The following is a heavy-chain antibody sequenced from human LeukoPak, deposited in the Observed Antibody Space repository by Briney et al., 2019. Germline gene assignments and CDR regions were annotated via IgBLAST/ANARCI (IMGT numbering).Heavy chain of an antibody. V-gene: IGHV1-69*06. CDR3: ARINSSGCLDY. Sequence: ASVKVSCKASGGTFSNYSINWVRQAPGQELEWMGRIIPIFGTANYAQKFQGRVTITADKSTSTAYMELSSLRSEDTAVYYCARINSSGCLDYWGQGTLVTVSS. CDR1: GGTFSNYS. CDR2: IIPIFGTA. D-gene: IGHD3-22*01. J-gene: IGHJ4*02.